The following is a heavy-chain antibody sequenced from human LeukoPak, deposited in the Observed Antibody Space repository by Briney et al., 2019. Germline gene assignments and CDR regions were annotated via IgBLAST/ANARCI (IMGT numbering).Heavy chain of an antibody. CDR2: MNPNSGNT. Sequence: GASVKVSCKASGYTFTSYDINWVRQATGQGLEWMGWMNPNSGNTGYAQKFQGRVTMTRDMSTSTVYMELSSLRSEDTAVYYCARDIAARRNYFDYWGQGTLVTVSS. CDR3: ARDIAARRNYFDY. D-gene: IGHD6-6*01. V-gene: IGHV1-8*01. CDR1: GYTFTSYD. J-gene: IGHJ4*02.